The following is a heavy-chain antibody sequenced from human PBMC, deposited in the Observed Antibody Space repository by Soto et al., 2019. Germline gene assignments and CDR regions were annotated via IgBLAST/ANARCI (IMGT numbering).Heavy chain of an antibody. J-gene: IGHJ4*02. V-gene: IGHV3-74*01. CDR1: GFTFSSYW. D-gene: IGHD3-16*01. CDR3: ARVPTGRYGVWNY. CDR2: INPDGTTT. Sequence: EVQLVESGGGLVQPGGSLRLSCAASGFTFSSYWMHWVRQAPGKGLVWVSRINPDGTTTTYADSVKGRFTISRDNAKNKLYLQMNSLRGDDTAVYYCARVPTGRYGVWNYWGQGTLVTVSS.